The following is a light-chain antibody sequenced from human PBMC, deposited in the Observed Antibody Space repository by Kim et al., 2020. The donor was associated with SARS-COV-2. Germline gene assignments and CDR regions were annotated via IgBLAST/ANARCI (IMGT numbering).Light chain of an antibody. J-gene: IGLJ1*01. CDR3: QSIDKTLNGYV. Sequence: QRVPISCTGSSSNIGEGYDVHWYQQLPGTAPKVLIYGNSNRPSGVPDRFSGSKSGTSASLAITGLQAEDEADYYCQSIDKTLNGYVFGTGTKVTVL. CDR1: SSNIGEGYD. V-gene: IGLV1-40*01. CDR2: GNS.